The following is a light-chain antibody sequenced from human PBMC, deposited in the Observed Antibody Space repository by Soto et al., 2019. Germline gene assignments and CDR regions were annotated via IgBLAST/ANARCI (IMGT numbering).Light chain of an antibody. CDR3: QQSYSTPYT. J-gene: IGKJ2*01. V-gene: IGKV1-5*01. Sequence: ASLGDRVTITCRASQSISSWLAWYQQKPGKAPKLLIYDASSLESGVPSRFSGSGSGTEFTLTISSLQPEDFATYYCQQSYSTPYTFGQGTKVDIK. CDR1: QSISSW. CDR2: DAS.